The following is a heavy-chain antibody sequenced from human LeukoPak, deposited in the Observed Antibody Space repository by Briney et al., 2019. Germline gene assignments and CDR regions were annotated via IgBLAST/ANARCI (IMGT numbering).Heavy chain of an antibody. Sequence: GASVKVSCKASGYTFTSYYIHWVRQAPGQGLEWMGIINPSGGGTSYAQRFQGRVTMTRDTATSTGYMELSSLRSEDTAVYYCARGPDYYDSSGYLYYFDYWGQGTLVTVSS. V-gene: IGHV1-46*01. CDR3: ARGPDYYDSSGYLYYFDY. D-gene: IGHD3-22*01. J-gene: IGHJ4*02. CDR2: INPSGGGT. CDR1: GYTFTSYY.